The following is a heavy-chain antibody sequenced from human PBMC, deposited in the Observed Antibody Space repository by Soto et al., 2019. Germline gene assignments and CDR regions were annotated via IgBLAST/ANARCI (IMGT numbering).Heavy chain of an antibody. D-gene: IGHD6-6*01. CDR3: ASGGSSLNFDS. J-gene: IGHJ4*02. CDR2: IYSGGST. V-gene: IGHV3-53*01. CDR1: GFSVTANY. Sequence: GGSLRLSCEVSGFSVTANYMSWVRQAPGKGLEWVSVIYSGGSTYYIDSVKGRFSISRDISKNTLYLQMNSLRAEDTAVYYCASGGSSLNFDSWGQGTLVTVSS.